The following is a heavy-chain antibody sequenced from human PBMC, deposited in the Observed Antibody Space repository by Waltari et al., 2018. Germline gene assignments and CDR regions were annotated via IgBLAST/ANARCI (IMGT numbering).Heavy chain of an antibody. CDR2: IYSGGST. D-gene: IGHD5-18*01. CDR1: GFTVRSNY. CDR3: SYGRFEY. Sequence: EVQLVESGGGLDQPGGSLRLSCAGSGFTVRSNYMNWVRPPPGKGLEWVSIIYSGGSTYYADSVKGRFTISRDNSKNTLHLQMNSLRAEDTAVYFCSYGRFEYWGQGTLVTVSS. J-gene: IGHJ4*02. V-gene: IGHV3-66*02.